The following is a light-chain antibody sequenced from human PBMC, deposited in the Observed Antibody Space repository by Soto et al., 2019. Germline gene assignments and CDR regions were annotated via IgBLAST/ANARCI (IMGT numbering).Light chain of an antibody. J-gene: IGKJ1*01. CDR3: LQDYGDSWT. CDR1: RDVGSD. Sequence: QMTQSPSSLSASVGEKIIFTCRASRDVGSDVSWYQQKPGQAPKLLIYAASNLYTGVPSRFSGSRSGTEFTLTISSLQPEDFASYYCLQDYGDSWTFGQGTKVDIK. CDR2: AAS. V-gene: IGKV1-6*01.